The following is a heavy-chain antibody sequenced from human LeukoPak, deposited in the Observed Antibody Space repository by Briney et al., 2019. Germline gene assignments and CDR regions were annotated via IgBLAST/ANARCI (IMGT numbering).Heavy chain of an antibody. J-gene: IGHJ3*02. CDR1: GGSISSGGYS. CDR2: IYHSRST. D-gene: IGHD3-3*01. CDR3: ARGRARFLEWLLNDAFDI. Sequence: SQTLSLTCAVSGGSISSGGYSWSWIRQPPGKGLEWIGYIYHSRSTYYNPSLKSRVTISVDRSKNQFSLKLSSVTATDTAVYYCARGRARFLEWLLNDAFDIWGQGTMVTVSS. V-gene: IGHV4-30-2*01.